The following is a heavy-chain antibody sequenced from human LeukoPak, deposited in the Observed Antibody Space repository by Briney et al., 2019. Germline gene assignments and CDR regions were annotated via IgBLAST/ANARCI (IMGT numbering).Heavy chain of an antibody. CDR2: FDPEDGET. V-gene: IGHV1-24*01. CDR3: ASQSIAGSYYMDV. CDR1: GYTLTELS. Sequence: ASVKVSCKVSGYTLTELSMHWVRQAPGKGLEWMGGFDPEDGETIYAQKFQGRVTITADKSTSTAYMELSSLRSEDTAVYYCASQSIAGSYYMDVWGKGTTVTVSS. D-gene: IGHD6-13*01. J-gene: IGHJ6*03.